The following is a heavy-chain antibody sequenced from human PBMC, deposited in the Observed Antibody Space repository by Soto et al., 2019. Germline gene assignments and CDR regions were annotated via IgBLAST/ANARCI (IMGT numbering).Heavy chain of an antibody. J-gene: IGHJ4*02. V-gene: IGHV1-18*01. CDR1: GYTFTSYG. Sequence: ASVKVSCKASGYTFTSYGISWVRQAPGQGLEWMGWISAYNGNTNYAQKLQGRVTMTTDTSTSTAYMELRSLRSDDTAVYYCAINYGILTGYYTALVIGSRGQATLVTVSS. CDR2: ISAYNGNT. D-gene: IGHD3-9*01. CDR3: AINYGILTGYYTALVIGS.